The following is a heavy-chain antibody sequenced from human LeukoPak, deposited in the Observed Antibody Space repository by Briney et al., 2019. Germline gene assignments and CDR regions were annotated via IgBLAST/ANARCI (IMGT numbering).Heavy chain of an antibody. CDR2: IYYSGST. Sequence: PSETLSLTCTVSRGSISGYSWSWIRQPPGKGLEWIGYIYYSGSTNYNPSLKSRVTISVDTSKNQFSLKLSSVTAADTAVYYCARSSRSGYYTGSDWFDPWGQGTLVTVSS. CDR3: ARSSRSGYYTGSDWFDP. D-gene: IGHD3-3*01. J-gene: IGHJ5*02. V-gene: IGHV4-59*01. CDR1: RGSISGYS.